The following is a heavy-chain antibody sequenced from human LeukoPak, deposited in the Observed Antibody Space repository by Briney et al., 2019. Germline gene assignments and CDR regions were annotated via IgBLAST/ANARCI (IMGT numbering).Heavy chain of an antibody. CDR1: GGSISSSSYY. V-gene: IGHV4-39*01. J-gene: IGHJ4*02. Sequence: SETLSLTCTVSGGSISSSSYYWGWIRQPPGKGLEWIGSIYYSGSTYYNPSLKSRVTISVDTSKNQFSLKLRSVTAADTAVYYCARVNGDYFSNTRDYWVQGTLVTVSS. CDR2: IYYSGST. CDR3: ARVNGDYFSNTRDY. D-gene: IGHD4-17*01.